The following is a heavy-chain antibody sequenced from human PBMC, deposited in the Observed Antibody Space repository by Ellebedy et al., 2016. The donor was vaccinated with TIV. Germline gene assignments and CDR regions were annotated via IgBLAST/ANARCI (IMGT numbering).Heavy chain of an antibody. CDR3: TRDLTTLAAAGTGIYYYTMDV. J-gene: IGHJ6*02. D-gene: IGHD6-13*01. V-gene: IGHV3-49*04. CDR2: IRSKAYGGTT. CDR1: GFTFGDYA. Sequence: GESLKISXTASGFTFGDYAMSSVRQAPGKGLEWVSFIRSKAYGGTTEYAASVKGRFTISRDDSKSIAYLQMNSLKAEDTAVYYCTRDLTTLAAAGTGIYYYTMDVWGQGTTVTVSS.